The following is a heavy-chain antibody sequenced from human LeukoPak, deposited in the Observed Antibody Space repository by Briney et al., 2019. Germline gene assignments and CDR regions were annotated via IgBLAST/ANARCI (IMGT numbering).Heavy chain of an antibody. CDR3: AREILVVVPAAILDWFDP. CDR2: IYYSGST. CDR1: GGSISSDY. V-gene: IGHV4-30-4*08. J-gene: IGHJ5*02. D-gene: IGHD2-2*02. Sequence: KPSETLSLTCTVSGGSISSDYWSWIRQPPGKGLEWIGYIYYSGSTYYNPSLKSRVTISVDTSKNQFSLKLSSVTAADTAVYYCAREILVVVPAAILDWFDPWGQGTLVTVSS.